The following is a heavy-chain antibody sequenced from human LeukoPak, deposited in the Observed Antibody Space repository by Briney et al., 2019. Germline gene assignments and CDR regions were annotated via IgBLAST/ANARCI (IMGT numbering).Heavy chain of an antibody. CDR2: IYYSGST. CDR1: GGSISSYY. J-gene: IGHJ6*02. V-gene: IGHV4-59*01. CDR3: ARSDYGDYVAYYYGMDV. Sequence: PSETLSLTCTVSGGSISSYYWSWIRQPPAKGLEWIGYIYYSGSTNYNPSLKSRVTISVDTSKNQFSLKLSSVTAADTAVYYCARSDYGDYVAYYYGMDVWGQGTTVTVSS. D-gene: IGHD4-17*01.